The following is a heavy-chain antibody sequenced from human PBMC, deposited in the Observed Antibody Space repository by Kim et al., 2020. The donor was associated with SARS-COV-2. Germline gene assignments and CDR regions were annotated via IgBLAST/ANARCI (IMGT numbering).Heavy chain of an antibody. J-gene: IGHJ3*02. CDR3: ARYYDSSGYYLRHAFDI. CDR1: GYTFTSYG. D-gene: IGHD3-22*01. CDR2: ISAYNGNT. V-gene: IGHV1-18*01. Sequence: ASVKVSCKASGYTFTSYGISWVRQAPGQGLEWMGWISAYNGNTNYAQKLQGRVTMTTDTSTSTAYMELRSLRSDDTAVYYCARYYDSSGYYLRHAFDIWGQGTMVTVSS.